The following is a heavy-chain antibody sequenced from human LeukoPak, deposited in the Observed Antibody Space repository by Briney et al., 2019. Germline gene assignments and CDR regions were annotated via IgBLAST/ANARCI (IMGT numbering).Heavy chain of an antibody. D-gene: IGHD4-17*01. V-gene: IGHV3-48*03. J-gene: IGHJ4*02. Sequence: PGGSLRLSCAASGFTFSSYKMNWVRQAPGKGLEWVSYISSSGSTIYYADSVKGRFTISRDNAKNSLYLQMNSLRTGDTAVYYCASGEPITVTTRLGFDYWGQGTLVTVSS. CDR1: GFTFSSYK. CDR3: ASGEPITVTTRLGFDY. CDR2: ISSSGSTI.